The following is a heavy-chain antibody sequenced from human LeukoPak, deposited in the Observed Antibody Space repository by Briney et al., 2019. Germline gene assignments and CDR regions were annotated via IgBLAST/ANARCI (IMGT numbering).Heavy chain of an antibody. V-gene: IGHV4-59*01. D-gene: IGHD3-10*01. CDR2: IHKSGSA. CDR1: GASISSDY. CDR3: ARPKPYYYGSGRTPYYYYYMDV. J-gene: IGHJ6*03. Sequence: PSETLSLTCTVSGASISSDYWTWIRQPPGKGLEWIGCIHKSGSAHYSPSLRSRVTISVDASKSQFSLKLSSVTAADTAVYYCARPKPYYYGSGRTPYYYYYMDVWGKGTTVTVSS.